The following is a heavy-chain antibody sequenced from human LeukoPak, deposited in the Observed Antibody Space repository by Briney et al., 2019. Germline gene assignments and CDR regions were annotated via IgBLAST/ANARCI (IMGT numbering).Heavy chain of an antibody. Sequence: GGSLRLSCAASGFTFSSYAMSWVRQAPGKGLEWVSGISGSGGTTYYADSVRGRFTISRDNSKKTLFLQMSSLRAEDTAVYYCAKGDVVTAIFPLDYWGQGTLVIVSS. D-gene: IGHD5-12*01. CDR2: ISGSGGTT. CDR1: GFTFSSYA. V-gene: IGHV3-23*01. CDR3: AKGDVVTAIFPLDY. J-gene: IGHJ4*02.